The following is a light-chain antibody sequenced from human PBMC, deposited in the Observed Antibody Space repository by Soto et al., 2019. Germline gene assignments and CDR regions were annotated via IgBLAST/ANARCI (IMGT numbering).Light chain of an antibody. Sequence: EVVMTQSPATLSVSPGERVTLSCRASQSINAHLAWYQQKPGQAPRLLIHGASTRATGIPARFSGSGFGTEFILTISRLKSEDFAVYYCQQYNTWLWTFGQGTKVEIQ. CDR2: GAS. CDR1: QSINAH. V-gene: IGKV3-15*01. J-gene: IGKJ1*01. CDR3: QQYNTWLWT.